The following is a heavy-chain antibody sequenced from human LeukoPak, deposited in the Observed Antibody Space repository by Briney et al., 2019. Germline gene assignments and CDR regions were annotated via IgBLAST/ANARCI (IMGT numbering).Heavy chain of an antibody. CDR1: GFTFSRSA. Sequence: PGGSLRLSCAASGFTFSRSAMHWVRQAPGKGLEWVAVMSYDGSSKYYADSVKGRFTISRDNSKNTPYLQMNSLRAEDTAVYYCARDQAAAGTDLGYGMDVWGQGTTVTVSS. CDR2: MSYDGSSK. J-gene: IGHJ6*02. D-gene: IGHD6-13*01. V-gene: IGHV3-30-3*01. CDR3: ARDQAAAGTDLGYGMDV.